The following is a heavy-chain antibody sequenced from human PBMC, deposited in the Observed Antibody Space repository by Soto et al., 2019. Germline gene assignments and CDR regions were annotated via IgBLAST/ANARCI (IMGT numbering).Heavy chain of an antibody. CDR1: GFSFSAYA. CDR3: VRARQNLVVNEYFQY. J-gene: IGHJ1*01. V-gene: IGHV3-30-3*01. D-gene: IGHD2-8*02. Sequence: QVQLVESGGGVVQPGRSLRLSCAASGFSFSAYAIHWVRQAPGKGLEWVALISYDETTTYYADSVKGRFTISGDNSKNTLYLQMNSLRSEDTAVYYCVRARQNLVVNEYFQYWGQGTLVIVSS. CDR2: ISYDETTT.